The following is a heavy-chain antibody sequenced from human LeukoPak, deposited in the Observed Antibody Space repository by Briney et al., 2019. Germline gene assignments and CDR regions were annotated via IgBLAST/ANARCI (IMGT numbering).Heavy chain of an antibody. CDR2: ISYDGSNK. V-gene: IGHV3-30*18. CDR1: GFTFSSYG. D-gene: IGHD6-13*01. CDR3: AKVTGLAAAGYFDY. J-gene: IGHJ4*02. Sequence: PGRSLRLSCAASGFTFSSYGMHWVRQAPGKGLEWVAVISYDGSNKYYADSVKGRFTISRDNSKNTLYLQMNSLRAEDTAVYYCAKVTGLAAAGYFDYWGQGTLVTVSS.